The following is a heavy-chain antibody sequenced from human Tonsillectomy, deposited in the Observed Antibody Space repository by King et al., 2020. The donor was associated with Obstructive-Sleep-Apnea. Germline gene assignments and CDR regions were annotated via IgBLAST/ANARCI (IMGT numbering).Heavy chain of an antibody. D-gene: IGHD1-26*01. J-gene: IGHJ4*02. CDR1: GFTFSSFR. CDR3: ARGRLGATPAHFDY. Sequence: QLVQSGGGLVKPGGSLRLSCAASGFTFSSFRMNWVRQAPGKGLEGVSSISRSSISIYYADSVKGRFTISRDNAKNSLYLQMNSLRAEDTAVYYCARGRLGATPAHFDYWGQGTLVTVSS. V-gene: IGHV3-21*01. CDR2: ISRSSISI.